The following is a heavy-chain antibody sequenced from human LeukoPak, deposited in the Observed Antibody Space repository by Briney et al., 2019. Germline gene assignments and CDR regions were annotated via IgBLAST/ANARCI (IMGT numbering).Heavy chain of an antibody. J-gene: IGHJ4*02. Sequence: ASVKVSCKASGGTFSSYAISWVRQAPGQGLEWMGGIIPIFGTANYAQKFQGRVTITADKSTSTAYMELSSLRSEDTAVYYCDYSGYDTCGYYFDYWGQGTLVTVSS. V-gene: IGHV1-69*06. D-gene: IGHD5-12*01. CDR2: IIPIFGTA. CDR3: DYSGYDTCGYYFDY. CDR1: GGTFSSYA.